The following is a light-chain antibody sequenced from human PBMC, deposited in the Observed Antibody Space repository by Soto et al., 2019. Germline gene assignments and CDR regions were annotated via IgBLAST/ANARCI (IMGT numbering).Light chain of an antibody. CDR2: GAS. CDR1: RSVSSD. CDR3: QQYEDWPLT. V-gene: IGKV3-15*01. Sequence: EIAMTQSPVTVSVSPGGRATLSCRASRSVSSDLAWYHHRPGKGPRLLIYGASTRPTGIPARFSGSGSGRDFTLTITSLQSEDSGVYYCQQYEDWPLTFGGGTKLEIK. J-gene: IGKJ4*01.